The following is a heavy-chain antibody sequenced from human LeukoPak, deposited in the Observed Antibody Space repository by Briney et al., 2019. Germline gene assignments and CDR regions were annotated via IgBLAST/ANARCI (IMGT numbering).Heavy chain of an antibody. V-gene: IGHV3-7*01. CDR3: ARGERADY. D-gene: IGHD1-1*01. Sequence: GGSLRLSCAGSGFTLSNYCMNWVRQAPGKGLEWVANIKHDGSEKYYVDSVKGRFTISRDNANNSLYLQMNSLRAEETAVYYCARGERADYWGQGTLVTVSS. J-gene: IGHJ4*02. CDR2: IKHDGSEK. CDR1: GFTLSNYC.